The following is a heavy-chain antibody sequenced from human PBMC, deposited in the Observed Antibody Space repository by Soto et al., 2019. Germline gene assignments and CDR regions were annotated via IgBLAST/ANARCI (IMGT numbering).Heavy chain of an antibody. J-gene: IGHJ4*02. V-gene: IGHV1-2*02. D-gene: IGHD2-15*01. Sequence: WLRQAPGQGLEWVGWINPDSGGTNYAQKFQGRVTMTRDTAISTIYMELSSLTSDDTAVYYCARGCSGGTCFLLSFWGQGTLVTVSS. CDR3: ARGCSGGTCFLLSF. CDR2: INPDSGGT.